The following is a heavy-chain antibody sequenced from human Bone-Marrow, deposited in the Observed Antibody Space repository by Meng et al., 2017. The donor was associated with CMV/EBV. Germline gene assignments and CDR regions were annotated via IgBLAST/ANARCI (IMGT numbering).Heavy chain of an antibody. D-gene: IGHD6-19*01. Sequence: QLQLQESGPGLVKPSEXLSLPCTVSGGSISSSSYYWGWIRQPPGKGLEWIGSIYYSGSTYYNPSLKSRVTISVDTSKNQFSLKLSSVTAADTAVYYCARDVGYSSGWPLDYWGQGTLVTVSS. J-gene: IGHJ4*02. CDR2: IYYSGST. V-gene: IGHV4-39*07. CDR1: GGSISSSSYY. CDR3: ARDVGYSSGWPLDY.